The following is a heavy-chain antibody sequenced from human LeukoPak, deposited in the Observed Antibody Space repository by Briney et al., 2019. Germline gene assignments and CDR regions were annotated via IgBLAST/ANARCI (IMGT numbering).Heavy chain of an antibody. V-gene: IGHV1-46*01. CDR1: GYTFTSYY. CDR3: ARATNFYYYYGMDV. CDR2: INPSSGAT. D-gene: IGHD1-26*01. Sequence: ASVKVSCKTSGYTFTSYYIHWVRQAPGQGLEWMGIINPSSGATNYAQKFQGRVTMTRDTSTSTVYMELSSQRSEDTAVYYCARATNFYYYYGMDVWGQGTTVTVS. J-gene: IGHJ6*02.